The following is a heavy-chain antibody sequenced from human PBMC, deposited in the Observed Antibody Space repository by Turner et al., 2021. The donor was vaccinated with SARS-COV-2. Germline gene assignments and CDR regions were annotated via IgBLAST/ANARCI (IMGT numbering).Heavy chain of an antibody. CDR2: FDPEDGET. J-gene: IGHJ4*02. CDR1: GYTLIELS. D-gene: IGHD1-26*01. CDR3: ATDYAIVEATLLDY. Sequence: QVQLVQSGAEVKKPGASVKVSCKVSGYTLIELSMHWVRQAPGKGLEWMGGFDPEDGETIYAKKFQGRVTMTEDTSTDTAYMELSSLRSEETAVYYCATDYAIVEATLLDYWGQGTLVTVSS. V-gene: IGHV1-24*01.